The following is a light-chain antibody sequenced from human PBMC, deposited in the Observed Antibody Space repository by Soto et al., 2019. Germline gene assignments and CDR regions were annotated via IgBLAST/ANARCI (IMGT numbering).Light chain of an antibody. J-gene: IGLJ3*02. V-gene: IGLV1-47*01. CDR1: NSNIGILS. Sequence: QSVLAQPPSTSATPGQRVTISCSGSNSNIGILSVYWYQQLPGTAPKLLIYRNDQRPSGVPDRFSGSKSGTSASLAISGLRSEDEADYYCAAWDDSLSGVLFGGGTKLTVL. CDR3: AAWDDSLSGVL. CDR2: RND.